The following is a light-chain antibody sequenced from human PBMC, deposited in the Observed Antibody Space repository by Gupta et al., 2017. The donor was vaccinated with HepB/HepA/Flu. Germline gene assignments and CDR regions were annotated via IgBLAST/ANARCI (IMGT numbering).Light chain of an antibody. CDR3: QQSYTLPVT. CDR1: QNIITH. J-gene: IGKJ3*01. V-gene: IGKV1-39*01. Sequence: DIQMTQSPSSLSTSVGNRVTITCRASQNIITHLNWYQQKPGKAPKLLIYAASSLQTGVPSRFSGSGSGTDFTLTISRLQPEDFATYYCQQSYTLPVTFGPGTKMDIK. CDR2: AAS.